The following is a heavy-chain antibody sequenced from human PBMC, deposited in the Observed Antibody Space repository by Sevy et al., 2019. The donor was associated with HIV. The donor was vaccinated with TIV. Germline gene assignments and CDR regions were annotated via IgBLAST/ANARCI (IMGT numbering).Heavy chain of an antibody. J-gene: IGHJ4*02. V-gene: IGHV3-23*01. CDR2: FSFGCGRI. CDR3: AREGCTKPHDY. D-gene: IGHD2-8*01. CDR1: GFTFSKYS. Sequence: GESLKISCEASGFTFSKYSMSWVRQAPGKGLELVSTFSFGCGRINYADSVKGRFTISRDDSKNTLYLQMNSLRAEDTAVYYCAREGCTKPHDYWGQGTLVTVSS.